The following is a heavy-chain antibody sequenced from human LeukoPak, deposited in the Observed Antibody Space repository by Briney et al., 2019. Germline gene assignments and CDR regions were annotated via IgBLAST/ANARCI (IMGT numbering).Heavy chain of an antibody. Sequence: GGSLRLSCAASGFTLSSYNMNWVRQPPGKGLEWVSYISSSPTTTYYADSVKGRFTISRDSAKNSLYLQMNSLRDEDTAVYYCARRGAYGSGTYYNAFDIWGQGTVVTVSS. CDR2: ISSSPTTT. D-gene: IGHD3-10*01. CDR3: ARRGAYGSGTYYNAFDI. V-gene: IGHV3-48*02. J-gene: IGHJ3*02. CDR1: GFTLSSYN.